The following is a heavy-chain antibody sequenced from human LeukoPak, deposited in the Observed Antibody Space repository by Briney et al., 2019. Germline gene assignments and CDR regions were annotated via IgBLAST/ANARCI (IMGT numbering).Heavy chain of an antibody. CDR2: INPNSGGT. Sequence: ASVKVSCKASGYTFTSYAMNWVRQAPGQGLEWMGWINPNSGGTNYAQKFQGRVTMTRDTSISTAYMELSRLRSDDTAVYYCARTVGQMSLRYYYYYMDVWGKGTTVTVSS. D-gene: IGHD5-12*01. V-gene: IGHV1-2*02. CDR3: ARTVGQMSLRYYYYYMDV. CDR1: GYTFTSYA. J-gene: IGHJ6*03.